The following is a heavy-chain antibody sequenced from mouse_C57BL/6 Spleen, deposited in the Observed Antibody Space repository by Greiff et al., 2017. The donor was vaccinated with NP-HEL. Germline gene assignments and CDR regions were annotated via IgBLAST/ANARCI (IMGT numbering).Heavy chain of an antibody. V-gene: IGHV1-5*01. CDR3: RRRGNDYDRDYAMDY. D-gene: IGHD2-4*01. CDR2: IYPGNSDT. Sequence: VQLQQSGTVLARPGASVNMSCKTSGYTFTSYWMHWVKQRPGQGLEWIGAIYPGNSDTSYNQKFKGKAKLTAVTSASTAYMELSSLTNEDSAVYYCRRRGNDYDRDYAMDYWGQGTSVTVSS. CDR1: GYTFTSYW. J-gene: IGHJ4*01.